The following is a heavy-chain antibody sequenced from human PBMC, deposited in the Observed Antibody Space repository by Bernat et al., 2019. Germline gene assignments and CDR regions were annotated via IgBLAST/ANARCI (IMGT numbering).Heavy chain of an antibody. D-gene: IGHD6-13*01. CDR1: GGTFSSYT. Sequence: QVQLVQSGAEVKKPGSSVKVSCKASGGTFSSYTISWVRQAPGQGLEWMGRIIPILGIANYAQKFQGRVTITADKCTSTAYRELSSLRSEDTAVYYCAREVPTRAIPYSSSWYGYFQHWGQGTLVTVSS. CDR3: AREVPTRAIPYSSSWYGYFQH. J-gene: IGHJ1*01. CDR2: IIPILGIA. V-gene: IGHV1-69*08.